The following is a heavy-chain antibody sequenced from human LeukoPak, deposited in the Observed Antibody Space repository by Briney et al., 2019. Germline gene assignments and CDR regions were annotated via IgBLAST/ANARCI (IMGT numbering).Heavy chain of an antibody. D-gene: IGHD3-10*01. J-gene: IGHJ4*02. CDR3: ARHRGYYGSGSLLDY. CDR2: IYYSGST. V-gene: IGHV4-59*08. CDR1: GGSISSYY. Sequence: SETLSLTCTVSGGSISSYYWSWIRQPPGKGLEWIGYIYYSGSTNYNPSLKSRVTISVDTSKNQFSLKLSSVTAADTAVYYCARHRGYYGSGSLLDYWGQGTLVTVSS.